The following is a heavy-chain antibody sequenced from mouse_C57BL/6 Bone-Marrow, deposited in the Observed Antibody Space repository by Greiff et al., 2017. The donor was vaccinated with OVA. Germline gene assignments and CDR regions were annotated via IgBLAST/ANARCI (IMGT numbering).Heavy chain of an antibody. J-gene: IGHJ3*01. V-gene: IGHV1-80*01. CDR2: IYPGDGDT. CDR3: ARGAY. CDR1: GYTFSTYW. Sequence: QVQLKQSGAELVKPGDSVKISCKASGYTFSTYWMNWVKQRPGKGLEWIGQIYPGDGDTNYNEKFKGKATLTADKSSSTAYMQLSSLTSADSAVYFCARGAYWGQGTLVTVSS.